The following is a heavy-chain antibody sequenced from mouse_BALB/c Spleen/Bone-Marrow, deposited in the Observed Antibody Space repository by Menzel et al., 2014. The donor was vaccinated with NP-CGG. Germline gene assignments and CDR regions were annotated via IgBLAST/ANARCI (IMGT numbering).Heavy chain of an antibody. J-gene: IGHJ3*01. Sequence: QVQLQQSGAELVRPGSSVKISCKASGYVFTDYWMNWLRQRPGQGLEWIGQIFPVNADTNYKANFKDKVTLTADKSSTTAYMQLNSLTPEDSAVYFCARFATGSFAYWGQGTLVTVSA. CDR1: GYVFTDYW. CDR3: ARFATGSFAY. D-gene: IGHD1-1*01. V-gene: IGHV1-80*01. CDR2: IFPVNADT.